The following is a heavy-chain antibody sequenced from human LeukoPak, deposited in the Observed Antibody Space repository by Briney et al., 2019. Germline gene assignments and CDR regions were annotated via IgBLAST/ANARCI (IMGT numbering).Heavy chain of an antibody. D-gene: IGHD3-10*01. CDR3: AKDYGSGSYFHDAFDI. J-gene: IGHJ3*02. V-gene: IGHV3-30*18. CDR1: GFTFNSYG. CDR2: ISYDGSNK. Sequence: GRSLRLSCAAPGFTFNSYGMHWVRQAPGKGLEWVAVISYDGSNKHYADSVKGRFSISRDNSKNTLYLQMNSLRAEDTAVHYCAKDYGSGSYFHDAFDIWGQGTMVTVSS.